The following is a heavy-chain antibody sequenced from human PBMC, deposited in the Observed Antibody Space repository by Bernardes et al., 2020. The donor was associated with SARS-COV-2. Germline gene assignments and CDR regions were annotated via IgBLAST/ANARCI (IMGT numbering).Heavy chain of an antibody. CDR1: GGSLSGYY. CDR2: INYSGST. J-gene: IGHJ2*01. D-gene: IGHD3-10*01. Sequence: WESLRLTCAVYGGSLSGYYWNWIRQPPGKGLEWIGEINYSGSTPYNPSLKSRVTISVDTSKNQFSLKLNSVTAAATAGYYCARAVGGIWYFDLWGRGTLVTVSS. V-gene: IGHV4-34*01. CDR3: ARAVGGIWYFDL.